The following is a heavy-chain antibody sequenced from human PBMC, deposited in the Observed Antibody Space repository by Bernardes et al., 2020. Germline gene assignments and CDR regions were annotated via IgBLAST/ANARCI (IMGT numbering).Heavy chain of an antibody. CDR2: ISYDGSNK. CDR3: ARDLETYDILTGYYH. CDR1: GFTFSFYA. V-gene: IGHV3-30*01. D-gene: IGHD3-9*01. Sequence: GGSLRLSCAASGFTFSFYAMHWVRQAPGKGLEWVAVISYDGSNKYYADSVKGRFTISRDNSKNTLYLQMNSLRAEDTAVYYCARDLETYDILTGYYHWGQGTLVTVSS. J-gene: IGHJ4*02.